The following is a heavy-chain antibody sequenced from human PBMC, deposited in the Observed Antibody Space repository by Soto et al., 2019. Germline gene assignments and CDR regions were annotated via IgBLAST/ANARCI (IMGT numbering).Heavy chain of an antibody. J-gene: IGHJ6*02. V-gene: IGHV5-10-1*01. Sequence: GESLKISCKGSGYSFTIYWIRWVRQMPGKGLEWMGRIDPSDSYTNYSPSFQGHVTISADKSISTAYLQWSSLKASDTAMYYCVYYYGSGTYYGMDVWGQGTTVTVSS. CDR3: VYYYGSGTYYGMDV. D-gene: IGHD3-10*01. CDR1: GYSFTIYW. CDR2: IDPSDSYT.